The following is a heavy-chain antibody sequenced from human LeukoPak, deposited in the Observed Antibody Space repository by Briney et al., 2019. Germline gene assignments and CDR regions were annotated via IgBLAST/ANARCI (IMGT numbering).Heavy chain of an antibody. V-gene: IGHV3-11*01. CDR1: GFTFSDYY. CDR3: AKAAYGDYVNWFDP. J-gene: IGHJ5*02. D-gene: IGHD4-17*01. Sequence: GGSLRLSCAASGFTFSDYYKSWIRQAPGKGLEWLSYISKNGKTIYYADSVKGRFTISRDNAKKSVYLQMNSLRAEDTAVYYCAKAAYGDYVNWFDPWGQGTLVTVSS. CDR2: ISKNGKTI.